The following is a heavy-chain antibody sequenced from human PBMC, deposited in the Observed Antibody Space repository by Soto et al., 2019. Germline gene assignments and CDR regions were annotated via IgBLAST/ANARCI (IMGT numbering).Heavy chain of an antibody. CDR2: IIPIFGTA. D-gene: IGHD3-10*01. CDR3: ARAKGIYYYGSGSYYFDY. J-gene: IGHJ4*02. CDR1: VGTCSSYA. Sequence: GASVKVSCKASVGTCSSYAISWVRQAPGQGLEGVCGIIPIFGTANYAQKFQGRVTITADKSTSTAYMELSSLRSEDTAEYYCARAKGIYYYGSGSYYFDYWGQGTLVTVSS. V-gene: IGHV1-69*06.